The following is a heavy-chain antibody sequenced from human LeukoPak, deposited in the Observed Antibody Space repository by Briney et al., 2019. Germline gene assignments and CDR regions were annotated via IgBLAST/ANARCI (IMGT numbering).Heavy chain of an antibody. CDR1: GFTFSSYS. J-gene: IGHJ3*02. CDR2: ISSSSSYI. D-gene: IGHD5-18*01. CDR3: ARDTARTQLWLPASEAFDI. V-gene: IGHV3-21*01. Sequence: KPGGSLRLSCAASGFTFSSYSMNWVRQAPGKGLEWVSSISSSSSYIYYADSVKGRFTISRDNAKNSLYLQMNSLRAEDTAVYYCARDTARTQLWLPASEAFDIWGQGTMVTVSS.